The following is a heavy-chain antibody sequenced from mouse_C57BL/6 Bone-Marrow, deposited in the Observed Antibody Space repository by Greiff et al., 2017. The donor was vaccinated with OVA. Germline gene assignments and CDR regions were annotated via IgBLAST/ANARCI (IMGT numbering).Heavy chain of an antibody. D-gene: IGHD1-1*01. J-gene: IGHJ3*01. CDR1: GYAFSSSW. CDR2: IYPGDGDT. V-gene: IGHV1-82*01. CDR3: ARDDTTGGFAY. Sequence: VQLVESGPELVKPGASVKISCKASGYAFSSSWMNWVKQRPGKGLEWIGRIYPGDGDTNYNGKFKGKATLTADKSSSTAYMQLSSLTSEDSAVYFCARDDTTGGFAYWGQGTLVTVSA.